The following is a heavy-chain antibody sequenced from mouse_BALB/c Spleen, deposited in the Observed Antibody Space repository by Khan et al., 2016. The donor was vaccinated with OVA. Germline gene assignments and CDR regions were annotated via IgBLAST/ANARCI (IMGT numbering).Heavy chain of an antibody. CDR2: ISSGGST. J-gene: IGHJ2*01. D-gene: IGHD2-14*01. V-gene: IGHV5-6-5*01. Sequence: EVQLQESGGDLVKPGGSLKLSCAASGFTFRSYVMSWVRQTPEKRLEWVASISSGGSTYYPDSVKGRFTISRDNARNILYLQMSSLRSEDTAMYYCAREAYRYDEYYFDYWGQGTTLTVSS. CDR3: AREAYRYDEYYFDY. CDR1: GFTFRSYV.